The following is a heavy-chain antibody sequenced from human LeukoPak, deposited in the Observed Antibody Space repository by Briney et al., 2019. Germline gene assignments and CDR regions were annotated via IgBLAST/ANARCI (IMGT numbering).Heavy chain of an antibody. CDR2: ISVYNGNT. J-gene: IGHJ6*02. Sequence: ASVKVSCKASGYTFTSYGISWVRQAPGQGLEWMGWISVYNGNTNYAQKLQGRVTMTTDTSTSTAYMELSSLRSEDTAVYYCARDRDMTYYDILTGSPEYYYYGMDVWGQGTTVTVSS. V-gene: IGHV1-18*01. CDR3: ARDRDMTYYDILTGSPEYYYYGMDV. D-gene: IGHD3-9*01. CDR1: GYTFTSYG.